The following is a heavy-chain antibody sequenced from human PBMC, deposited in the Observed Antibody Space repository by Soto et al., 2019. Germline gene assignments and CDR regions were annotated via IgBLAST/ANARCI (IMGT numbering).Heavy chain of an antibody. V-gene: IGHV1-2*02. Sequence: ASVKVSCEPSAYTFTGYYIDWVRQAPGQGLEWMGWINPSSGDSKYAQKFQGRVTMTRDTSISTAYLDLRNLRSDDTAVYYCAREGGSAYGMDVWGQGTAVTSP. CDR2: INPSSGDS. CDR1: AYTFTGYY. D-gene: IGHD1-26*01. J-gene: IGHJ6*02. CDR3: AREGGSAYGMDV.